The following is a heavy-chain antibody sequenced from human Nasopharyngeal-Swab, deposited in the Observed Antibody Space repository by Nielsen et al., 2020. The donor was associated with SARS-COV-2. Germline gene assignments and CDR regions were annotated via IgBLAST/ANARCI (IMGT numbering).Heavy chain of an antibody. Sequence: SETLSLTCAVYGGSFSGYYWSWIRQPPGKGLEWIGEINHSGSTNYNPSLKSRVTISVDTSKNPFSLKLSSVTAADTAVYYCARGSYGSGDYYYYYGMDVWGQGTTVTVSS. CDR3: ARGSYGSGDYYYYYGMDV. V-gene: IGHV4-34*01. D-gene: IGHD3-10*01. CDR2: INHSGST. CDR1: GGSFSGYY. J-gene: IGHJ6*02.